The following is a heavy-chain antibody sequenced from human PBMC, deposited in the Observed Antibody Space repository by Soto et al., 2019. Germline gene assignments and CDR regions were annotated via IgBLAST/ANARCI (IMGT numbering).Heavy chain of an antibody. CDR2: IYHSGST. CDR3: ARIGSGSYYNIDAFDI. V-gene: IGHV4-4*02. Sequence: PSETLSLTCAVSSGSISSSNWWSWVRQPPGKGLEWIGEIYHSGSTNYNPSLKSRVTISVDKSKNQFSLKLSSVTAADTAVYYCARIGSGSYYNIDAFDIWGQGTMVTVSS. CDR1: SGSISSSNW. J-gene: IGHJ3*02. D-gene: IGHD3-10*01.